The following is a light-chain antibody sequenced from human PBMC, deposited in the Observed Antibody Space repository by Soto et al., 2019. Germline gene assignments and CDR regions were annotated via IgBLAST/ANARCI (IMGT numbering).Light chain of an antibody. CDR2: GAS. CDR1: QSVGSD. V-gene: IGKV3-20*01. CDR3: QQYGSSLT. Sequence: IVLTQSPSTLSVSPGERATLSCRASQSVGSDLAWYQQKPGQAPRLLIYGASSRATGIPDRFSGSGSGTDFTLTIGRLEPEDFAVYYCQQYGSSLTFGQGTKVDIK. J-gene: IGKJ1*01.